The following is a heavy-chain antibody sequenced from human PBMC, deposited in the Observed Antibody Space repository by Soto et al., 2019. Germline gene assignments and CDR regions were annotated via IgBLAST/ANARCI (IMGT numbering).Heavy chain of an antibody. Sequence: SVKVSCKASGGTFSSYAISWVRQAPGQGLERMGGIIPIFGTANYAQKFQGRVTITADESTSTAYMELSSLRSEDTAVYYCARDYYGSGMHGGAYYGMDVWGQGTTVTVSS. CDR3: ARDYYGSGMHGGAYYGMDV. J-gene: IGHJ6*02. D-gene: IGHD3-10*01. CDR2: IIPIFGTA. CDR1: GGTFSSYA. V-gene: IGHV1-69*13.